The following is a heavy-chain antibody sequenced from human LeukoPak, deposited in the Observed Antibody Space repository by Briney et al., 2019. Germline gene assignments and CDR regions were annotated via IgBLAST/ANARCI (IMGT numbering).Heavy chain of an antibody. V-gene: IGHV4-34*01. D-gene: IGHD1-14*01. CDR2: INHSGST. CDR3: ASEPDKGY. Sequence: SETLSLTCAVYGGSFSGYYWSWIRQPPGKGLEWIGGINHSGSTNYNPSLKSRVTISVDTSKNQFSLKLSSVTAADTAVYYCASEPDKGYWGQGTLVTVSS. J-gene: IGHJ4*02. CDR1: GGSFSGYY.